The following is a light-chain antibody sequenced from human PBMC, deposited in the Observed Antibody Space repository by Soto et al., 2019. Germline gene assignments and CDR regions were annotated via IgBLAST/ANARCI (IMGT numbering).Light chain of an antibody. V-gene: IGKV3-11*01. Sequence: EIVLTQSPATLSLSPGERATLSCRASQSVSSYLAWYQQKPGQAPSLLIYGASNRATGIPAGFSGSGSGTDFTPTMSSLEPEDFAVYYCQQRSNWPPLTFGGGTKVEI. J-gene: IGKJ4*01. CDR2: GAS. CDR3: QQRSNWPPLT. CDR1: QSVSSY.